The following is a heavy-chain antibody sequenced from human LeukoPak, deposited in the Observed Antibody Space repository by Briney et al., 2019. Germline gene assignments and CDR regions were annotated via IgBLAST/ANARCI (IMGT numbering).Heavy chain of an antibody. J-gene: IGHJ4*02. CDR3: ARYWSWLDY. Sequence: PSQTLSLTCTVSGGSISSGGYSWSWIRQHPGKGLEWIGHIYYSGSTYYNPSLKSRVTISVDTSKNQFSLKLSSVTAADTAVYYCARYWSWLDYWGQGTLVTVSS. D-gene: IGHD2-8*02. CDR2: IYYSGST. CDR1: GGSISSGGYS. V-gene: IGHV4-31*03.